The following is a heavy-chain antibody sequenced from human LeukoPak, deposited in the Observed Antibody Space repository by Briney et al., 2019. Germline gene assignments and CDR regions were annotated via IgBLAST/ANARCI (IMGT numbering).Heavy chain of an antibody. Sequence: SETLSLTCTVSGDSVSNTAYYWGWIRQPPGKGLEWIAIINYRGTTYYNPSLKSRVTISIDTSKNQFSLNLSSVTAADTAVYYCARGASGYSYGWGQGTLVTVSS. CDR2: INYRGTT. V-gene: IGHV4-39*07. D-gene: IGHD5-18*01. CDR3: ARGASGYSYG. J-gene: IGHJ4*02. CDR1: GDSVSNTAYY.